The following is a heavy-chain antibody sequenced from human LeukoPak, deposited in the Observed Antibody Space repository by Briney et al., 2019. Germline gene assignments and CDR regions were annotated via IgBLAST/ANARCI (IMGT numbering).Heavy chain of an antibody. V-gene: IGHV4-59*08. J-gene: IGHJ4*02. CDR1: GASISGYY. CDR2: ISYSGST. Sequence: KASETLSLTCTVSGASISGYYWSWIRQPPGKGLEWIGHISYSGSTNNNPSLKSRVTISVDTTKNQFSLRLSSVTAADTAVYYCARHDYFDYWGQGTLVTVSS. CDR3: ARHDYFDY.